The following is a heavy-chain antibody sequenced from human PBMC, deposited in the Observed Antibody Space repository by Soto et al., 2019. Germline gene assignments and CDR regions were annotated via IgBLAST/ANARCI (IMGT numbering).Heavy chain of an antibody. J-gene: IGHJ4*02. CDR2: ISDRGDTT. D-gene: IGHD1-1*01. CDR1: GFTISSNA. CDR3: AKDKPGTTSFDY. V-gene: IGHV3-23*01. Sequence: EAQLLESGGGLVQPGGSLRLSCAASGFTISSNAMYWVRQAPGKGLEWVSGISDRGDTTHYADSVKGRFTISRDTSKNTLYLQLNTLRADDTAVYYCAKDKPGTTSFDYWGQGTLVTVSS.